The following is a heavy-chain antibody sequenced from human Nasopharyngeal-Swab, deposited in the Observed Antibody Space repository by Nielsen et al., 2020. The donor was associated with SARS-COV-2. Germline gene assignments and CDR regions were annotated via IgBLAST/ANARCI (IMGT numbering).Heavy chain of an antibody. V-gene: IGHV1-18*01. J-gene: IGHJ4*02. Sequence: WARQASGQGLEWMGWISAYNGNTNYAQKLQGRVTMTTDTSTSTAYMELRSLRSDDTAVYYCARAMTMVVTIPAYWGQGTLVTVSS. D-gene: IGHD4/OR15-4a*01. CDR2: ISAYNGNT. CDR3: ARAMTMVVTIPAY.